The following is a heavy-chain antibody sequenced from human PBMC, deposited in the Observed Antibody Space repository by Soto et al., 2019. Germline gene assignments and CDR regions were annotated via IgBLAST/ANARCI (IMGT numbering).Heavy chain of an antibody. CDR2: ISYDGSNK. Sequence: QVQLVESGGGVVQPGRSLRLSCAASGFTFSSYAMHWVRQAPGKGLEWVAVISYDGSNKYYADSVKGRFTISRDNSKNTLYLQMNSLRAEDTAVYYCARGALGYCISTSCFRYEYYGMDVWGQGTTVTVSS. V-gene: IGHV3-30-3*01. CDR3: ARGALGYCISTSCFRYEYYGMDV. CDR1: GFTFSSYA. D-gene: IGHD2-2*01. J-gene: IGHJ6*02.